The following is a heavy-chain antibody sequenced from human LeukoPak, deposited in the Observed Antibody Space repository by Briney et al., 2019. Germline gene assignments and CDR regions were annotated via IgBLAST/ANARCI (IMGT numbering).Heavy chain of an antibody. CDR3: ARAPPLYNA. CDR2: IYTGGST. CDR1: GFTVSSNY. Sequence: GGSLRLSCAASGFTVSSNYMSWVRQAPGKGLEWVSLIYTGGSTYYADSVKGRFTISRDNSNNTLFLQMNSLRAEDTAVYYCARAPPLYNAWGQGTLVTVSS. J-gene: IGHJ4*02. D-gene: IGHD5-24*01. V-gene: IGHV3-66*01.